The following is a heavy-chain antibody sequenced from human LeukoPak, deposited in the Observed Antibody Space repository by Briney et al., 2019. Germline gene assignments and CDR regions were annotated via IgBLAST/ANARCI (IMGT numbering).Heavy chain of an antibody. Sequence: PGGSLRLSCAASGFTFSTYAMTWLRQAPGKGLEWVSALSASGSTYYADSVKGRFTISRDNSKNTLYLQMNSLRAEDTAVYYCAKASNYGSGSYYPRGVDYWGQGTLVTVSS. V-gene: IGHV3-23*01. D-gene: IGHD3-10*01. J-gene: IGHJ4*02. CDR3: AKASNYGSGSYYPRGVDY. CDR1: GFTFSTYA. CDR2: LSASGST.